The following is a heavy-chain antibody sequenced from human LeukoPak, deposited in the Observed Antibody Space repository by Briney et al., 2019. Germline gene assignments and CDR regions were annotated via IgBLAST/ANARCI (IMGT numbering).Heavy chain of an antibody. CDR1: GFTFSTYS. Sequence: GGSLRLSCAASGFTFSTYSMNWVRQAPGKGLEWVSSITSSNYIYYADSVKGRFTISRDNAKNSLYLQMNSLKAEDTAIYYCAREVGTPQAFDIWGQGTMVTVSS. CDR2: ITSSNYI. CDR3: AREVGTPQAFDI. D-gene: IGHD1-26*01. J-gene: IGHJ3*02. V-gene: IGHV3-21*01.